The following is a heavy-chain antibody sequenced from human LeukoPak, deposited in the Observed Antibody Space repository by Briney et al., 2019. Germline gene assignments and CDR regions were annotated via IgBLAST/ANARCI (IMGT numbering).Heavy chain of an antibody. J-gene: IGHJ4*02. D-gene: IGHD5-18*01. CDR1: GGSISSGSYY. Sequence: PSETLSLTCTVSGGSISSGSYYWSWVRQPAGKGLEWIGRIYTSGSTNYNPSLKSRVTISVDTSKNQFSLKLSSVTAADTAVYYCARAYSGYSYGFFDYWGQGTLVTVSS. V-gene: IGHV4-61*02. CDR2: IYTSGST. CDR3: ARAYSGYSYGFFDY.